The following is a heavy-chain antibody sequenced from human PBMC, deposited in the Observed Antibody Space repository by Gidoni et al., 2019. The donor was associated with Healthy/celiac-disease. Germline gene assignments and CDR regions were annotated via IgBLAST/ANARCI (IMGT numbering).Heavy chain of an antibody. J-gene: IGHJ4*02. V-gene: IGHV3-30*04. D-gene: IGHD3-10*01. Sequence: QVQLVESGGGVVQPGRSLRLSCAASGFTFSSYAMHWVGQAPGKGLEWVAVISYDGSNKYYADSVKGRFTISRDNSKNTLYLQMNSLRAEDTAVYYCARDGYYGSGSYYNADPDQPPPIYFDYWGQGTLVTVSS. CDR3: ARDGYYGSGSYYNADPDQPPPIYFDY. CDR2: ISYDGSNK. CDR1: GFTFSSYA.